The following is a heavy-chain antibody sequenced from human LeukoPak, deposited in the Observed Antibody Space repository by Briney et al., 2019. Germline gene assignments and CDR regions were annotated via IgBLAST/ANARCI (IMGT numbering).Heavy chain of an antibody. CDR3: ARRPQWLVXXXDY. V-gene: IGHV4-38-2*02. CDR2: IYHSGST. D-gene: IGHD6-19*01. Sequence: SETLSLTCTVSSYSISSGYYWGWIRQPPGKGLEWIGSIYHSGSTYYNPSLKSRVTISVDTSKNQFSPKLSSVTAADTAVYYCARRPQWLVXXXDYXXXGTXVTVS. CDR1: SYSISSGYY. J-gene: IGHJ4*02.